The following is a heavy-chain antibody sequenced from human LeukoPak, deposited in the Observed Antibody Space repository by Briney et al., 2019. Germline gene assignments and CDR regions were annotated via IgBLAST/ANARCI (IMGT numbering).Heavy chain of an antibody. CDR3: AKGIVVPAPMGFYYYYGMDV. CDR1: GFTFSSYA. CDR2: ISGSGGST. J-gene: IGHJ6*02. V-gene: IGHV3-23*01. Sequence: PGGSLRLSCAASGFTFSSYAMSRVRQAPGKGLEWVSAISGSGGSTYYADSVKGRFTISRDNSKNTLYLQMNSLRAEDTAVYYCAKGIVVPAPMGFYYYYGMDVWGQGTTVTVSS. D-gene: IGHD2-2*01.